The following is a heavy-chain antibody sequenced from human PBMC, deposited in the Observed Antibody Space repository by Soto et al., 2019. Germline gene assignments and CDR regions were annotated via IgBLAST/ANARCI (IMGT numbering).Heavy chain of an antibody. Sequence: GESLKISCQGSGYRFTGFWLNWVRKRPGKGLEWVGRIDPNDSFINYSPHFEGHVTISADKSISTAYLQWTRLQAADTAIYYCARPASGGSRDAFDIWGQGTMVTVSS. CDR3: ARPASGGSRDAFDI. CDR2: IDPNDSFI. V-gene: IGHV5-10-1*01. D-gene: IGHD2-15*01. J-gene: IGHJ3*02. CDR1: GYRFTGFW.